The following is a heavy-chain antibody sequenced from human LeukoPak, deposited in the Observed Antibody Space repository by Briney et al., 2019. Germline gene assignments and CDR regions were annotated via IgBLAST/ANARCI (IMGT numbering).Heavy chain of an antibody. J-gene: IGHJ4*02. V-gene: IGHV3-13*01. CDR1: GFTFIDYD. CDR3: ARGGIQVSGIDEFDY. CDR2: IGIRGDT. D-gene: IGHD6-19*01. Sequence: GGSLRLSCAASGFTFIDYDMHWVRQVIGKGLEWVSAIGIRGDTHYSGSVEGRFTISRENAESSLYLQMNSLRAEDTAVYYCARGGIQVSGIDEFDYWGQGTLVTVSS.